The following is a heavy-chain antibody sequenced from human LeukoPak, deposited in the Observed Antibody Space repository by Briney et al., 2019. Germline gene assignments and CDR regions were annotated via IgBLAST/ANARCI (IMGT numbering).Heavy chain of an antibody. J-gene: IGHJ4*02. D-gene: IGHD5-18*01. CDR3: ATTIGGYNYGPSFDY. CDR1: GFTFSSYA. CDR2: ISGSGGST. V-gene: IGHV3-23*01. Sequence: GGSLRLSCAASGFTFSSYAMNWVRQAPGKGLELVSFISGSGGSTHYADSVKGRFTISRDNSKNTLYLQMNSLRAEDTAVYYCATTIGGYNYGPSFDYWGQGTLVTVSS.